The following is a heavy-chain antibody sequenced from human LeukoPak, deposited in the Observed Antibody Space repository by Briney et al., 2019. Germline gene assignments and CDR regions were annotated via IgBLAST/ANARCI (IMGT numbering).Heavy chain of an antibody. V-gene: IGHV3-74*01. CDR2: IKNDGSST. D-gene: IGHD2-15*01. Sequence: PGGSLRLSCAASGFTFSSSWMHWVRQAPGKGLVWVSRIKNDGSSTTYADSVKGRFTISRDNAKNTLYLQMNSLRAEDTAVYYCVREPYCSGGSCYTSGFDCWGQGTLVTVSS. CDR3: VREPYCSGGSCYTSGFDC. J-gene: IGHJ4*02. CDR1: GFTFSSSW.